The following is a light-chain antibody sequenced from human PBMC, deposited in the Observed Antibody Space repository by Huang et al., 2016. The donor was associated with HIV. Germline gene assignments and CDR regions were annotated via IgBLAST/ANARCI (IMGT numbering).Light chain of an antibody. CDR3: QQYDNWPRT. Sequence: EIVMTQFPATLSVSPGERVTLSCRASQSVGSNLAWYQQKPGQAPRRLIYGASTRATGFPARFSGSGSGTEFTLTISSLQSEDFAVYYCQQYDNWPRTFGQGTKVEI. V-gene: IGKV3-15*01. CDR2: GAS. J-gene: IGKJ1*01. CDR1: QSVGSN.